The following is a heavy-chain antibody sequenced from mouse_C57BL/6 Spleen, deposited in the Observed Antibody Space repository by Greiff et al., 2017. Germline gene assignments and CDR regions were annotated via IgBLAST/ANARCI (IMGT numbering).Heavy chain of an antibody. CDR2: ISSGSSTI. D-gene: IGHD1-1*01. V-gene: IGHV5-17*01. CDR3: ARQDGSRGYYAMGY. J-gene: IGHJ4*01. CDR1: GFTFSDYG. Sequence: EVQLVESGGGLVKPGGSLKLSCAASGFTFSDYGMHWVRQAPEKGLEWVAYISSGSSTIYYADTVKGRFTISRDNAKNTLFLQMTSLRSEDTAMYYCARQDGSRGYYAMGYWGQGTSVTVSS.